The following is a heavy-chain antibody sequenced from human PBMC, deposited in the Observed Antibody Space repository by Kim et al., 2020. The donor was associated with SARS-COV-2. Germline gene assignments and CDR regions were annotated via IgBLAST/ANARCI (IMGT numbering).Heavy chain of an antibody. J-gene: IGHJ4*02. Sequence: GGSLRLSCAASGFTFSSYGMHWVRQAPGKGLEWVAVISYDGSNKYYADSVKGRFTISRDNSKNTLYLQMNSLRAEDTAVYYCAKDWQYSSSSGDYWGQGTLVTVSS. D-gene: IGHD6-6*01. CDR1: GFTFSSYG. CDR2: ISYDGSNK. V-gene: IGHV3-30*18. CDR3: AKDWQYSSSSGDY.